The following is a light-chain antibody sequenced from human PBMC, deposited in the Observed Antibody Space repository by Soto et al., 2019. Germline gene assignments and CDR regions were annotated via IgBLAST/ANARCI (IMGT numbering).Light chain of an antibody. J-gene: IGKJ3*01. Sequence: AIQLTQSTSSLSASVGDRVTITCRASQGISSALAWYQQKPGKAPKLLIYDASSLESGVPSRFSGSGSGTDFTLTISSLQPEDFATYYCQQFNSYRFTFGPGTKVDIK. CDR2: DAS. V-gene: IGKV1-13*02. CDR3: QQFNSYRFT. CDR1: QGISSA.